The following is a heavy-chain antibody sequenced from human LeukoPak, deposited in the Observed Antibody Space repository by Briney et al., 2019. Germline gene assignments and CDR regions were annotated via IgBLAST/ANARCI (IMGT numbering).Heavy chain of an antibody. V-gene: IGHV3-30*04. D-gene: IGHD1-26*01. CDR2: ISSDGRYK. Sequence: GGSLRLSCAASGFTFSGYTMHWVRQAPGKGLEWVAFISSDGRYKSHADSVKGRCTISRDNSKNTLYLQMNSLRPEDTAVYYCARARSIVGVSPFQQWGQGTLVTVSS. CDR1: GFTFSGYT. CDR3: ARARSIVGVSPFQQ. J-gene: IGHJ1*01.